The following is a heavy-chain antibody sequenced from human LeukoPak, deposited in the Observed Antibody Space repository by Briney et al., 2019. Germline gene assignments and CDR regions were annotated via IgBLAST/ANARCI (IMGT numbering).Heavy chain of an antibody. CDR3: ARDYYDSSGYYDS. CDR1: GGTFSSYA. J-gene: IGHJ5*02. Sequence: AASVTVSCKASGGTFSSYAISWVRQAPGQGLEWMGGIIPIFGTANYAQKFQGRVTITADESTSTAYMELSSLRSEDTAVYYCARDYYDSSGYYDSWGQGTLVTVSS. CDR2: IIPIFGTA. D-gene: IGHD3-22*01. V-gene: IGHV1-69*13.